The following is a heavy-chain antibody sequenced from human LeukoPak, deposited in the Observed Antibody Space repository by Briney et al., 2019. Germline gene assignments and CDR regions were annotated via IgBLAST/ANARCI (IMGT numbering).Heavy chain of an antibody. D-gene: IGHD2-21*02. CDR3: AREGDNCSGDCYFDY. CDR2: ISYDGSNK. Sequence: GGSLILSCAASAFIFSNYVMSWVRQAPGKGLDWVAVISYDGSNKYYADSVKGRLTISRDNSKNTLYLQMNGLRAEDTAVYFCAREGDNCSGDCYFDYWGQGTLVTVSS. V-gene: IGHV3-30-3*01. J-gene: IGHJ4*02. CDR1: AFIFSNYV.